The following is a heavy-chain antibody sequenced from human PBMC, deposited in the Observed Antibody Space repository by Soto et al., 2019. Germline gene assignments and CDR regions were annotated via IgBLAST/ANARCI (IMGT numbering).Heavy chain of an antibody. J-gene: IGHJ4*02. CDR3: ARGIGYNWNPDNFDY. V-gene: IGHV4-30-4*01. CDR2: IYYSGST. CDR1: GSSISSGDYY. D-gene: IGHD1-20*01. Sequence: PSETLSLTCTVSGSSISSGDYYWSWIRQPPGKGLEWIGYIYYSGSTYYNPSLKSRVTISVDTSKNQFSLKLSSVTAADTAVYYCARGIGYNWNPDNFDYWGQGTLVTV.